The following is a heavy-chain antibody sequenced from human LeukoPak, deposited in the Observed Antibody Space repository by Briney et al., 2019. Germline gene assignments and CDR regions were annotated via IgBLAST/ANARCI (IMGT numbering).Heavy chain of an antibody. J-gene: IGHJ4*02. Sequence: PSETLPLTCTVSGGSISGGDYYWSWIRQPPGKGLEWIGYIHHRGSPYYYNPSLKSRVTMSVDTSKNQFSLKLSSVSAADTAVYFCVRDRSRPNPFFDLWGQGTLVTVSS. CDR1: GGSISGGDYY. V-gene: IGHV4-30-4*01. D-gene: IGHD6-13*01. CDR3: VRDRSRPNPFFDL. CDR2: IHHRGSPY.